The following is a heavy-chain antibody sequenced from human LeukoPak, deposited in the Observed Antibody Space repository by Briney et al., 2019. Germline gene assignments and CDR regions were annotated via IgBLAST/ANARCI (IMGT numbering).Heavy chain of an antibody. CDR2: INPNSGDT. CDR1: GYTFTGYY. CDR3: ARGPTTYYFDY. Sequence: GASVKVSCKASGYTFTGYYIHWVRQAPGQGLEWMGWINPNSGDTNYTQKFQGRVTMTRDTSITTAYMELSTLRSDDTAVYYCARGPTTYYFDYWGQGTLVTVSS. D-gene: IGHD2/OR15-2a*01. J-gene: IGHJ4*02. V-gene: IGHV1-2*02.